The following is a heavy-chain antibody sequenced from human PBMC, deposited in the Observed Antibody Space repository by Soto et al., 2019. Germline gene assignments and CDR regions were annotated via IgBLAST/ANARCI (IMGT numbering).Heavy chain of an antibody. CDR2: IKSKTDGGTT. CDR3: SHGYYQYFNS. V-gene: IGHV3-15*07. CDR1: GVTLTDVW. J-gene: IGHJ4*02. Sequence: EVQLVESGGGLVKPGGSLRLSCAVSGVTLTDVWINWVRQAPGKGPEWVGRIKSKTDGGTTDYAAPVKGRFTIARDNSQNMQYLQMNSLKSADTAVYYCSHGYYQYFNSWGQGTLVTVSS. D-gene: IGHD5-18*01.